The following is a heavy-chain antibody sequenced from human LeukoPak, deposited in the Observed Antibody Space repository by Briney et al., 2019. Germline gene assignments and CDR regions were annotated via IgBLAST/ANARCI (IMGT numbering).Heavy chain of an antibody. D-gene: IGHD2/OR15-2a*01. CDR3: AKDHYFAFDI. CDR1: GFTFSSYA. J-gene: IGHJ3*02. V-gene: IGHV3-30-3*01. Sequence: PGGSLRLSCAASGFTFSSYAMHWVRQAPGKGLEWVAVISYDGSNKYYADSVKGRFTISRDNSKNTLYLQMNSLRAEDTALYYCAKDHYFAFDIWGQGTMVTVSS. CDR2: ISYDGSNK.